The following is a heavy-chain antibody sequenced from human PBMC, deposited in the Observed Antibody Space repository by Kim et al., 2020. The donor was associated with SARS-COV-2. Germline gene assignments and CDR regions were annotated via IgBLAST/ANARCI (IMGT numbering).Heavy chain of an antibody. J-gene: IGHJ1*01. CDR3: ARDWGSSPRAEYFQH. CDR2: TKQDGSEK. D-gene: IGHD6-6*01. CDR1: GFTFSSYW. V-gene: IGHV3-7*01. Sequence: GGSLRLSCAASGFTFSSYWMSWVRQAPGKGLEWVANTKQDGSEKYYVDSVKGRFTISRDNAKNSLYLQMNSLRAEDTAVYYCARDWGSSPRAEYFQHWGQGTLVAISS.